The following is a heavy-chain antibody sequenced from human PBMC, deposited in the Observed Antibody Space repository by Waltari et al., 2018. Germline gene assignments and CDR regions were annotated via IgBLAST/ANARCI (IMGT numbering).Heavy chain of an antibody. J-gene: IGHJ6*02. CDR3: ATPSGYPYYYYGMDV. V-gene: IGHV1-69*01. CDR1: GGTLSSYA. Sequence: QVQLVQSGAEVKKPGSSVKVSCKASGGTLSSYAISWVRQAPGQGLEWMGGIIPILGTANYTQKFQGRVTITADESTSTAYMELSSLRSEDTAVYYCATPSGYPYYYYGMDVWGQGTTVTVSS. CDR2: IIPILGTA. D-gene: IGHD3-22*01.